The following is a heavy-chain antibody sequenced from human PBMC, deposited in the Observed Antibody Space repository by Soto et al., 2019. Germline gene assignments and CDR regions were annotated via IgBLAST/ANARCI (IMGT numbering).Heavy chain of an antibody. CDR1: GFTFGDYA. CDR3: TRLLTGGVDEYSSSGGGDAFDI. CDR2: IRSKAYGGTT. V-gene: IGHV3-49*04. D-gene: IGHD6-6*01. J-gene: IGHJ3*02. Sequence: GGSLRLSCTASGFTFGDYAMSWVRQAPGKGLEWVGFIRSKAYGGTTEYAASVKGRFTISRDDSKSIAYLQMNSLKTEDTAVYYCTRLLTGGVDEYSSSGGGDAFDIWGQGTMVTVSS.